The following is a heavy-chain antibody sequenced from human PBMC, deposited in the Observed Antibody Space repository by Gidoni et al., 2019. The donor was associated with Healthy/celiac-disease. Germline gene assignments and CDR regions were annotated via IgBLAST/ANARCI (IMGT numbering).Heavy chain of an antibody. D-gene: IGHD3-10*01. CDR2: ISSSSSTI. CDR3: ARAPSSEWFGELSFDY. J-gene: IGHJ4*02. V-gene: IGHV3-48*02. Sequence: EVQLVESGGGLVQPGGSLILSCAASGFTFSSYSMNWVRQAPGKGLEWVSYISSSSSTIYYADSVKGRFTISRDNAKNSLYLQMNSLRDEDTAVYYCARAPSSEWFGELSFDYWGQGTLVTVSS. CDR1: GFTFSSYS.